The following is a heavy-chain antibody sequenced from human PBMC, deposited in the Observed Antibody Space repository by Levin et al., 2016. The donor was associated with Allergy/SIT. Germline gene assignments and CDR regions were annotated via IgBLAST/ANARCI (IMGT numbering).Heavy chain of an antibody. Sequence: RQAPGKGLEWIGYIYYSGSTYYNPSLKSRVTISVDTSKNQFSLKLSSVTAADTAVYYCARGGNFADVWGQGTTVTVSS. CDR3: ARGGNFADV. V-gene: IGHV4-31*02. J-gene: IGHJ6*02. CDR2: IYYSGST.